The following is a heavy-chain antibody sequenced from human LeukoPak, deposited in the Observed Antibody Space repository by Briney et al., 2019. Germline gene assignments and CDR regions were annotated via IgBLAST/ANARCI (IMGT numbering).Heavy chain of an antibody. CDR1: GFTFSSYW. Sequence: GGSLRLSCAASGFTFSSYWMSWVRHAPGKGLEGVANIKQDGSEKYYVDSVKGRFTISRDNAKNSLYLQMNSLRAEDTAVYYCAAHPAWIQLWLGWFDPWGQGTLVTVSS. CDR2: IKQDGSEK. D-gene: IGHD5-18*01. J-gene: IGHJ5*02. CDR3: AAHPAWIQLWLGWFDP. V-gene: IGHV3-7*02.